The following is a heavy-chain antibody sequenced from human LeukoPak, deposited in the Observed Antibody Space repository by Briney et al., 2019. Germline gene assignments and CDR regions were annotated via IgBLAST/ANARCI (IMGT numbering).Heavy chain of an antibody. V-gene: IGHV3-33*01. J-gene: IGHJ4*02. CDR2: IWYDGSNK. CDR3: ARSARYSSGWYYFDY. D-gene: IGHD6-13*01. CDR1: GFTFSSYG. Sequence: PGGSLRLSCAASGFTFSSYGMHWVRQAPGKGLEWVAVIWYDGSNKYYADSVKGRFTISRDNSKNTLYLQMNSLRAEDTAVYYCARSARYSSGWYYFDYWGQGTLVTVSS.